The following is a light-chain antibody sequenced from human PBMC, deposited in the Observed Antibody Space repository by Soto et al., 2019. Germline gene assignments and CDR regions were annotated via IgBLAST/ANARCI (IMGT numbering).Light chain of an antibody. CDR1: SSDVGGYKY. CDR3: SSYASSSTLVV. J-gene: IGLJ2*01. Sequence: QSVLTQPASVSGSPGQSITISCTGTSSDVGGYKYVSWYQQQPGKAPKVMIYEVSNRPTGVSNRFSGSKSGNTASLTISGLQAEDEADYYCSSYASSSTLVVFGGGTKVTVL. V-gene: IGLV2-14*01. CDR2: EVS.